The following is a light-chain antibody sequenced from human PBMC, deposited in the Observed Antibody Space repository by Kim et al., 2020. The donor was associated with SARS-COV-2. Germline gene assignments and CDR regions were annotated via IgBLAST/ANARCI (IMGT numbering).Light chain of an antibody. CDR2: KDT. CDR3: QSADSSDTFWV. Sequence: SYELTQPHSVSLSPGQTASITCSGDALPKQYAYWFQQKPGQAPVLVIYKDTERPSGIPERFSGSTSGTTAKLTISGVQAEDEADYYCQSADSSDTFWVFGGGTQLTVL. V-gene: IGLV3-25*03. CDR1: ALPKQY. J-gene: IGLJ3*02.